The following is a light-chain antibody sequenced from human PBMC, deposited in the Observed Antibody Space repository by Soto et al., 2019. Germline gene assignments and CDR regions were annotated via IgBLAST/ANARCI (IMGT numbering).Light chain of an antibody. J-gene: IGLJ1*01. V-gene: IGLV1-40*01. CDR1: SSNIGAGYD. CDR3: QSYDTSLSGSYV. Sequence: QSVLTQPPSVSGAPGQRVTISCTGSSSNIGAGYDVHWYQQRPGTAPKLLIYGNNNRPSGVPDRFSGSKSGTSASLAITGLQAEDEADYYCQSYDTSLSGSYVFGTGTKVTVL. CDR2: GNN.